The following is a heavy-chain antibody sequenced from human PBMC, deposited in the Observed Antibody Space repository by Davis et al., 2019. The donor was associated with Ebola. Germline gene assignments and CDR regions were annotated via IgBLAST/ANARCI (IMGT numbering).Heavy chain of an antibody. V-gene: IGHV3-30*02. CDR1: GFSFRNYG. J-gene: IGHJ6*02. CDR3: AKDFGWDV. D-gene: IGHD3-3*01. CDR2: IRNDGTKK. Sequence: GGSLRLSCGAPGFSFRNYGLHWVRQAPGKGLEWVSYIRNDGTKKYYADSVKGRFTISRDNSKSTLYLQMSSLRPDDTAVYYCAKDFGWDVWGQGTTVTVSS.